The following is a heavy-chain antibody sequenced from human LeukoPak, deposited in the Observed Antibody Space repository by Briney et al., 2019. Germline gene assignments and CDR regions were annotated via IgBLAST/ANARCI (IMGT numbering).Heavy chain of an antibody. V-gene: IGHV4-34*01. CDR1: GGSFSGYY. CDR3: ARNTRGSDY. Sequence: SETLSLTCAVYGGSFSGYYWSWIRQPPGKGLEWIGEINHSGSTNYNPSLKSRVTISVDTSKNQFSLKLSSVTAAVTAVYYCARNTRGSDYWGQGTLVTVSS. CDR2: INHSGST. J-gene: IGHJ4*02. D-gene: IGHD1/OR15-1a*01.